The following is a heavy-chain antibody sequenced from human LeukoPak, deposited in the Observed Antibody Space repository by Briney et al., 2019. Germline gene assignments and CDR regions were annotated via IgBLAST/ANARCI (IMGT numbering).Heavy chain of an antibody. CDR3: AKRVYVVEGFKFDY. V-gene: IGHV3-23*01. CDR1: GFTFSTYA. Sequence: GGSLRLSCAASGFTFSTYAMSCVRQAPGKGLEWVSGISGSGGTTYYADSVKGRFTISRDNSKNTLYLQMNSLRAEDTAVYYCAKRVYVVEGFKFDYWGQGTLVTVSS. J-gene: IGHJ4*02. CDR2: ISGSGGTT. D-gene: IGHD2-15*01.